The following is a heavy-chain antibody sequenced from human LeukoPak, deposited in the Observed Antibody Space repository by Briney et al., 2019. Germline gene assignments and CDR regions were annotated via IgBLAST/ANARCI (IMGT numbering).Heavy chain of an antibody. V-gene: IGHV1-18*01. CDR2: ISAYSGNT. J-gene: IGHJ4*02. CDR1: GYTFIIYG. Sequence: ASLTVSSKPSGYTFIIYGIRWVRHAPGQRLDWMGWISAYSGNTNYAQKFQGRVTMTTDTSTSTAYMELRSLRSDDTAVYYCARERYDGCDQWGQGTLVTVSS. CDR3: ARERYDGCDQ. D-gene: IGHD5-12*01.